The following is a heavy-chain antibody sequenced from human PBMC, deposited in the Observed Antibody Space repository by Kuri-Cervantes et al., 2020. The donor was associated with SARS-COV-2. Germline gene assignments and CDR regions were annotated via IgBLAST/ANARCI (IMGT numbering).Heavy chain of an antibody. CDR2: ISSSGSTI. Sequence: GESLKISCVASEFTFSSYEMNWVRQAPGKGLEWVSYISSSGSTIYYADSVKGRFTISRDNSKNSLYLQMNSLRTEDTALYYCAKDILKGEPFDYWGQGTLVTVSS. CDR1: EFTFSSYE. D-gene: IGHD3-16*01. J-gene: IGHJ4*02. V-gene: IGHV3-48*03. CDR3: AKDILKGEPFDY.